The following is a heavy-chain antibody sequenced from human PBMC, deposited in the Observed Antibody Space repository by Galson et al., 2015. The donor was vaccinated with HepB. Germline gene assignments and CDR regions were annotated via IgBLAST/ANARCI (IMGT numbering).Heavy chain of an antibody. CDR3: ARDLGNGGDSDY. J-gene: IGHJ4*02. D-gene: IGHD2-15*01. V-gene: IGHV4-38-2*02. CDR2: IRHSGDT. CDR1: GYSISSGPY. Sequence: LSLTCSVSGYSISSGPYWGWIRQPPGMGLEWIGSIRHSGDTYYSPSLKSRVTISLDTSNNQLSLSLTSVTAADTAVYYCARDLGNGGDSDYWGQGILVTVSS.